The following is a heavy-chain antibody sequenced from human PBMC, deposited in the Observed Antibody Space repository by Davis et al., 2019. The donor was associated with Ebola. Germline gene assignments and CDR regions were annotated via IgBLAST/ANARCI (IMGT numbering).Heavy chain of an antibody. CDR1: GYTFTSYY. Sequence: ASVKVSCKASGYTFTSYYMHWVRQAPGQGLEWMGIINPSGGSTSYAQKFQGRVTMTRDTSTSTVYMELSSLRSEDTAVYYCATDGGELGFDYWGQGTLVTVSS. V-gene: IGHV1-46*01. CDR2: INPSGGST. J-gene: IGHJ4*02. D-gene: IGHD7-27*01. CDR3: ATDGGELGFDY.